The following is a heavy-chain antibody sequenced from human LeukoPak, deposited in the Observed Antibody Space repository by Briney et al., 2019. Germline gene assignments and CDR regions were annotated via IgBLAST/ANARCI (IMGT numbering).Heavy chain of an antibody. CDR2: INHSGST. CDR3: ARGLKGAYIAAALDLDC. CDR1: GGSLSGYY. D-gene: IGHD6-13*01. Sequence: SETLSLTCAVYGGSLSGYYWSWIRQPPGKGLEWIGEINHSGSTNYNPSLKSRVTISVDTSKNQFSLKLSSVTAADTAVYYCARGLKGAYIAAALDLDCWGQGTLVTVSS. V-gene: IGHV4-34*01. J-gene: IGHJ4*02.